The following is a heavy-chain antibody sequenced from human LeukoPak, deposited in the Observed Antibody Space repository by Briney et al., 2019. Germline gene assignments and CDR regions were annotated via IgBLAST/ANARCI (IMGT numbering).Heavy chain of an antibody. CDR3: ARARGNSSGWYYYGMDV. V-gene: IGHV1-8*01. CDR2: MNPNSGNT. Sequence: ASVKVSCKASGYTFTTYDINWVRQATGQGLEWMGWMNPNSGNTGYAQKFQGRDSMTRNTSISTAYMELSSLRSEDTAVYYCARARGNSSGWYYYGMDVWGQGTTVTVSS. D-gene: IGHD6-19*01. J-gene: IGHJ6*02. CDR1: GYTFTTYD.